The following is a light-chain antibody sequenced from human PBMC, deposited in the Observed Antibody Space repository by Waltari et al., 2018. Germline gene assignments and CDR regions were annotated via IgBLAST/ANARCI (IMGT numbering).Light chain of an antibody. CDR2: DDS. J-gene: IGLJ1*01. Sequence: SYVLTQPPSVSVAPGKTASITCEKNNIGRKSVHWYQQKPGQAPFLVVYDDSARPSGIPERFSGSNSGNSATLTISSVEAGDEADYYCQVWDSNSDHHYVFGTGTKVTVL. V-gene: IGLV3-21*03. CDR3: QVWDSNSDHHYV. CDR1: NIGRKS.